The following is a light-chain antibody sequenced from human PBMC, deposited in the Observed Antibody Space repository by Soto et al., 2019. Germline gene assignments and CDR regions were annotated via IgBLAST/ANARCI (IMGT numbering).Light chain of an antibody. CDR2: DAT. V-gene: IGKV3-15*01. CDR3: QQYDDDVS. J-gene: IGKJ4*01. Sequence: EIVMTHSPATLYVAPGVRVTLSCRSSQSVGSDLAWYQQKRGQAPRLLRYDATTRATGIPARFSGSGSGTYFDLTIISRQSEDFAVYYSQQYDDDVSFGGATETETK. CDR1: QSVGSD.